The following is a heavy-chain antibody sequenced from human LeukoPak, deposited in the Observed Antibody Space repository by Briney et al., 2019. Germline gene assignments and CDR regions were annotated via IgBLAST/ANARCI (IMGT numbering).Heavy chain of an antibody. Sequence: PSETLSLTCTVSGGSISIISHYWGWIRQPPGKGLEWIGSIYYSGSTYYNPSLKSRVTISVDTSKNQFSLKLSSVTAADTAVYYCARRRETTVTHFDYWGQGTLVTVSS. CDR1: GGSISIISHY. D-gene: IGHD4-17*01. J-gene: IGHJ4*02. CDR2: IYYSGST. V-gene: IGHV4-39*01. CDR3: ARRRETTVTHFDY.